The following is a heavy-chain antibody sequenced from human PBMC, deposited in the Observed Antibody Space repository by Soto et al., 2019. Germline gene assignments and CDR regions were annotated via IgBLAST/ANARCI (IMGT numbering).Heavy chain of an antibody. D-gene: IGHD3-22*01. V-gene: IGHV3-30*03. J-gene: IGHJ3*01. Sequence: GGSLRLSCAASGFTPSTYGMHWVRQAPGKGLEWVAAISYDGSNKYYADSVKGQFTISRDNSKNTVILQMNSLRAEDTAVYYCARGDYHDTSGPFSDAFDVWGQGTMVTVSS. CDR1: GFTPSTYG. CDR2: ISYDGSNK. CDR3: ARGDYHDTSGPFSDAFDV.